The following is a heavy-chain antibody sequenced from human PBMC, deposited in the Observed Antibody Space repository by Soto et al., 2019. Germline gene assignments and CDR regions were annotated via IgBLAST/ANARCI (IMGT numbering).Heavy chain of an antibody. V-gene: IGHV1-3*01. Sequence: QVQLVQSGDEVKKPGASVKDSCKASGYTFTSYAMHWMRQAPGQELEWMGWMNAGNGNTKYSQKFQGRVTITRDTSASTAYMELSSLRSEDTAVYYCARSRDCSSTSCYYNYYGMDVWGQGTTVTVSS. J-gene: IGHJ6*02. D-gene: IGHD2-2*01. CDR2: MNAGNGNT. CDR3: ARSRDCSSTSCYYNYYGMDV. CDR1: GYTFTSYA.